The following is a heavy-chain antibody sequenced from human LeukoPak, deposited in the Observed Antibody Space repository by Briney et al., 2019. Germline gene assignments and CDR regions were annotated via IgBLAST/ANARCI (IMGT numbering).Heavy chain of an antibody. V-gene: IGHV3-7*01. CDR2: TKEDGGEK. CDR1: GFTFSTYW. J-gene: IGHJ4*02. CDR3: ARRSVAGSLDY. Sequence: GGSLRLSCAASGFTFSTYWMSWVRQAPGRGLEWVANTKEDGGEKYYVDSVKGRFTISRDNAENSLYLQMNSLRAEDTAVYYCARRSVAGSLDYWGQGTLVTVSS. D-gene: IGHD6-19*01.